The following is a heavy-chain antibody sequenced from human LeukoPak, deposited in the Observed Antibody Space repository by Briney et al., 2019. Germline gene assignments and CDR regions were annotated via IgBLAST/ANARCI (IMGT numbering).Heavy chain of an antibody. J-gene: IGHJ1*01. CDR3: ARVPRYCSSTSCYFEEYFQH. Sequence: SVKVSCKASGGTFSSYAISWVRQAPGQGLEWMGRIIPIPGIANYAQKFQGRVTITADKSTSTAYMELSSLRSEDTAVYYCARVPRYCSSTSCYFEEYFQHWGQGTLVTVSS. V-gene: IGHV1-69*04. CDR2: IIPIPGIA. CDR1: GGTFSSYA. D-gene: IGHD2-2*01.